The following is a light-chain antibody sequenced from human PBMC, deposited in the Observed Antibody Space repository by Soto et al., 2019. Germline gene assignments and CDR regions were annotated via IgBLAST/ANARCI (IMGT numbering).Light chain of an antibody. Sequence: PSTLSASVGDRVTITCRASQSISSWLAWYQQKPGKAPNLLIYDASSLESGVPSRFSGSGSGTEFTLTISSLQPDDFATYYCQQYYSSWTFGQGTKV. V-gene: IGKV1-5*01. J-gene: IGKJ1*01. CDR1: QSISSW. CDR3: QQYYSSWT. CDR2: DAS.